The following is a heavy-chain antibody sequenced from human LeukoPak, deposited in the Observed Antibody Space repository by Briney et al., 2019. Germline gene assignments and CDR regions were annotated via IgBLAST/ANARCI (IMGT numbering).Heavy chain of an antibody. V-gene: IGHV1-2*06. D-gene: IGHD3-10*01. CDR2: INPNSGGT. CDR1: GYTFTGYY. Sequence: ASVKVSCKASGYTFTGYYMHWVRQAPGQGLEWMGRINPNSGGTNYAQKLQGRVTMTTDTSTSTAYMELRSLRSDDTAVYYCARDLYGSGSYYLFDPWGQGTLVTVSS. J-gene: IGHJ5*02. CDR3: ARDLYGSGSYYLFDP.